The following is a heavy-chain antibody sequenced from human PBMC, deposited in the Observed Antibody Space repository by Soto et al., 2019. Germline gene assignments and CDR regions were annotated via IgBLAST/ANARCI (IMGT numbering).Heavy chain of an antibody. CDR3: AREGGYSSSWYGEKDAFDI. CDR2: IWYDGSNK. J-gene: IGHJ3*02. CDR1: GFTFSSYG. Sequence: LRLSCAASGFTFSSYGMHWVRQAPGKGLEWVAVIWYDGSNKYYADSVKGRFTISRDNSKNTLYLQMNSLRAEDTAVYYCAREGGYSSSWYGEKDAFDIWGQGTMVTVSS. V-gene: IGHV3-33*01. D-gene: IGHD6-13*01.